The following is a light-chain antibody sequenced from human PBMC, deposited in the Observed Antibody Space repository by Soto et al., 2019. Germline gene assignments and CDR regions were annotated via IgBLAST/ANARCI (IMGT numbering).Light chain of an antibody. CDR2: EVS. CDR3: CSSGGSPTYV. CDR1: SSDIGAYDY. V-gene: IGLV2-14*01. J-gene: IGLJ1*01. Sequence: QSALTQPASVSGSPGQSITISCTGTSSDIGAYDYVSWYQQHPGKAPKLMIFEVSDRPSGASIRFSGSKSGNTASLTISGLKVEDEADYYCCSSGGSPTYVFGTGTKLTVL.